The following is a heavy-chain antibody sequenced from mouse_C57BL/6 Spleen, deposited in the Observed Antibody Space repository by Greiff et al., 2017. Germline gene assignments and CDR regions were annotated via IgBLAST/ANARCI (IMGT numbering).Heavy chain of an antibody. V-gene: IGHV5-9-1*02. CDR1: GFTFSSYA. CDR2: ISSGGDYI. CDR3: TRKKNYYDYDGWYFDV. J-gene: IGHJ1*03. D-gene: IGHD2-4*01. Sequence: EVQLVESGEGLVKPGGSLKLSCAASGFTFSSYAMSWVRQTPEKRLEWVAYISSGGDYIYYAATVKGRFTISRDNARNTLYLQMSSLKSEDTAMYYCTRKKNYYDYDGWYFDVWGTGTTVTVSS.